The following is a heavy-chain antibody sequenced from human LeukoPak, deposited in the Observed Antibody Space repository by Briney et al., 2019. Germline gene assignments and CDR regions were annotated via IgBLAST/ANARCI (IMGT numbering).Heavy chain of an antibody. Sequence: SETLSLTCAVYGGSFSGYYWSWIRQPPGKGLEWIGEINHSGSTNYNPSLKSRVTISVDTSKNQFSLKLSSVTAADTAVYYCARGGEYSSSSYYYGMDVWGQGTTVTVSS. CDR1: GGSFSGYY. V-gene: IGHV4-34*01. D-gene: IGHD6-6*01. J-gene: IGHJ6*02. CDR3: ARGGEYSSSSYYYGMDV. CDR2: INHSGST.